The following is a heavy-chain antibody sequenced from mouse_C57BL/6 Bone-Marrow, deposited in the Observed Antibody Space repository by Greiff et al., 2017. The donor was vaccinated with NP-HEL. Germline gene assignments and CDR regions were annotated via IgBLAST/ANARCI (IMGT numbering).Heavy chain of an antibody. D-gene: IGHD2-5*01. V-gene: IGHV1-52*01. CDR3: ASYSNKYYYAMDY. Sequence: QVQLQQPGAELVRPGSSVKLSCKASGYTFTSYWMHWVKQRPIQGLEWIGNIGPSDSETHYNQKFKDKATLTVDKSSSTAYMQLSSLTSEDSAVYYCASYSNKYYYAMDYWGQGTSVTVSS. J-gene: IGHJ4*01. CDR2: IGPSDSET. CDR1: GYTFTSYW.